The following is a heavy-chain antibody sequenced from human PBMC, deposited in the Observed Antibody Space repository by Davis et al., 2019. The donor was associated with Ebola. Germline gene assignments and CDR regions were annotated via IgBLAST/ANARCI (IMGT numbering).Heavy chain of an antibody. CDR3: ARVYNWGFDF. Sequence: PGGSLRLSCAASGFTFSSYWMSWVRQAPGKGLEWVAYISGGYTYYAESVKGRFTISRDSAKDSLYLHMDSLRDDDTAVYYCARVYNWGFDFWGQGTLVTVSS. CDR1: GFTFSSYW. CDR2: ISGGYT. V-gene: IGHV3-48*02. J-gene: IGHJ4*02. D-gene: IGHD1-20*01.